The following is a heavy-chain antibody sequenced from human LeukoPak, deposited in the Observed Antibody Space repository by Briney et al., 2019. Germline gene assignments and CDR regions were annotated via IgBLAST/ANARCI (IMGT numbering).Heavy chain of an antibody. V-gene: IGHV3-23*01. CDR2: ISGSGRMT. D-gene: IGHD3-3*01. Sequence: GGSLRLSCAASGFTFDNSVMSWVRQAPGKGLECVSAISGSGRMTYYTDSVKGRFTISRDNSKNTLFLQMNSLRADDTAVYHCARGGSGVRSWGQGTQVTVSS. J-gene: IGHJ5*02. CDR3: ARGGSGVRS. CDR1: GFTFDNSV.